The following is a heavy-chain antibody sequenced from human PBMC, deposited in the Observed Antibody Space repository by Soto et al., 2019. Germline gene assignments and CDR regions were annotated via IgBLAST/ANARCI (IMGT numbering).Heavy chain of an antibody. CDR3: ARGLILWFGELSRRGGYYYYMDV. V-gene: IGHV4-34*01. D-gene: IGHD3-10*01. J-gene: IGHJ6*03. CDR1: GGSFSGYQ. CDR2: INDSGNI. Sequence: QVQLQQWGAGLLKPSETLSLTCAVYGGSFSGYQWTWIRQTPGKGLEWIGEINDSGNINYNPSLKGRVTILLDTPKKQICLRLSSVTAADSAVYYCARGLILWFGELSRRGGYYYYMDVWGKGTTVTVSS.